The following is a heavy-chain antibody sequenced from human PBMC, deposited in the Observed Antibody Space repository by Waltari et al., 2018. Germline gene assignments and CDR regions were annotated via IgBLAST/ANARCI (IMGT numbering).Heavy chain of an antibody. CDR2: MQDRGST. CDR3: GRIAFGDEGGYFQY. V-gene: IGHV4-39*01. J-gene: IGHJ1*01. CDR1: GGSISTNYN. D-gene: IGHD4-17*01. Sequence: QLQLQESGPGLVKPSETLSPTCTVPGGSISTNYNWGWIRQPPGKGLEWMGNMQDRGSTFYNPSLESRVTISLDTWKNQFSLRLSSVGAADTAVYFCGRIAFGDEGGYFQYWGQGTLVTVSS.